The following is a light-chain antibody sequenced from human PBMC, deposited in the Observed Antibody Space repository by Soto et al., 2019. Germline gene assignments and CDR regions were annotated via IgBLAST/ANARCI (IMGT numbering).Light chain of an antibody. CDR3: CSYAGSYTL. CDR2: DVS. J-gene: IGLJ2*01. CDR1: SSDVGGYNY. Sequence: QSALTQPRSVSGSPGQSVTISCTGTSSDVGGYNYVSWYQQHPGKAPKLMIYDVSKRPSGVPDRFSGSKSGNTASLTISGLQAEDEAEYYCCSYAGSYTLFGGGTKVTV. V-gene: IGLV2-11*01.